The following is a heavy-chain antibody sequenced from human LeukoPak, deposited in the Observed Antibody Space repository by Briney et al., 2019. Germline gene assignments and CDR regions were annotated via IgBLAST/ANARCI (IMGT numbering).Heavy chain of an antibody. CDR1: GFTFSSYA. V-gene: IGHV3-23*01. Sequence: GGSLRLSCAASGFTFSSYAMSWVRQAPGKGLEWVSAISGSGGSTYYADSVKGRFTISRDNFKNTLYLQMNSLRAEDTAVYYCAKGPSGWTLGDVGDYWGQGTLVTVSS. J-gene: IGHJ4*02. CDR2: ISGSGGST. CDR3: AKGPSGWTLGDVGDY. D-gene: IGHD3-10*01.